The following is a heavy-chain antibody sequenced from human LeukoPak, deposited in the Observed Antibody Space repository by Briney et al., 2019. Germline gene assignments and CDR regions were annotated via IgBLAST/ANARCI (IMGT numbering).Heavy chain of an antibody. D-gene: IGHD6-19*01. Sequence: GRSRRLSCAASGFTFSSYEMNWVRQAPRKGMESISYISSSGSTIYYADSVKGRFTISRDNAKNSLYMQMNSLRAEDTAVYYCARSSGWYGWGQGTLVTVSS. CDR2: ISSSGSTI. J-gene: IGHJ4*02. CDR1: GFTFSSYE. V-gene: IGHV3-48*03. CDR3: ARSSGWYG.